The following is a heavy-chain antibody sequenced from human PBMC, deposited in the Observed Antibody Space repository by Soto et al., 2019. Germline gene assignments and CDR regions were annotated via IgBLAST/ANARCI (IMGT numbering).Heavy chain of an antibody. J-gene: IGHJ4*02. CDR2: IIPIFGTA. D-gene: IGHD2-15*01. V-gene: IGHV1-69*01. CDR3: ARPDCSGGSCYATSFDY. CDR1: GGTFSSYA. Sequence: QVQLVQSGAEVKKPGSSVKVSCKASGGTFSSYAISWVRQAPGQELEWMGGIIPIFGTANYAQKFQGRVTFTADEPTSTAYMELSSLRSEDTAVYYCARPDCSGGSCYATSFDYWGQGTLVTVSS.